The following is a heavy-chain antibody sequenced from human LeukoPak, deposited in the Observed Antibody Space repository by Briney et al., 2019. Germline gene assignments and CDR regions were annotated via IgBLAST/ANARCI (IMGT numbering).Heavy chain of an antibody. J-gene: IGHJ4*02. V-gene: IGHV3-21*01. CDR1: GFAFSSYS. D-gene: IGHD2-21*02. Sequence: GGSLRLSCGASGFAFSSYSMNWVRQAPGKGPEWVSSISSSSSYIYYADSVKGRFTVSRDNAKNSLYLQMNSLRAEDTAVYYCAREEGTDCGGDCYSGYWGQGTLVTVSS. CDR2: ISSSSSYI. CDR3: AREEGTDCGGDCYSGY.